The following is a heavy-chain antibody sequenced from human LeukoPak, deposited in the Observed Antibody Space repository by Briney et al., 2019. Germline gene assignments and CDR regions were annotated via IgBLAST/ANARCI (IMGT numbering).Heavy chain of an antibody. D-gene: IGHD3-9*01. CDR1: GYTFTSYD. CDR2: MNPNSGNT. CDR3: ARGADILTGYDTRDWFDP. J-gene: IGHJ5*02. V-gene: IGHV1-8*03. Sequence: GASVKVSCKASGYTFTSYDINWVRQATGQGLEWMGWMNPNSGNTGYAQKFQGRVTITRNTSISTAYMELSSLRSEDTAVYYCARGADILTGYDTRDWFDPWGQGTLVTVSS.